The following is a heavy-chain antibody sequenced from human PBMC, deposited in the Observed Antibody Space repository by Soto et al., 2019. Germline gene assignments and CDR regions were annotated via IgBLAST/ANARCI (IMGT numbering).Heavy chain of an antibody. V-gene: IGHV3-9*01. D-gene: IGHD6-19*01. Sequence: EVQLVESGGGLVQPGRSLRLSCAASGFTFDDYAMHWVRQAPGKGLEWVSGISWNSGSIGYVDSVKGRFTISRDNAKNSLYLQMNSLRAEDTALYYCAKDMNGGWTSGFDYWGQGTLVTVSS. CDR1: GFTFDDYA. CDR2: ISWNSGSI. CDR3: AKDMNGGWTSGFDY. J-gene: IGHJ4*02.